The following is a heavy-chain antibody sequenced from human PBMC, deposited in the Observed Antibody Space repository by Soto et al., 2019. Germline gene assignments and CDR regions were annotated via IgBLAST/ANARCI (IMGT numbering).Heavy chain of an antibody. J-gene: IGHJ5*02. Sequence: ASVKVSCKASGYTFTGYYMHWVRQAPGQGLEWMGWINPNSGGTNYAQKFQGRVTMTRDTSISTAYMELSRLRSDDTAVYYCARYSSSWYTGWFDPCCQRTPVTVS. CDR1: GYTFTGYY. CDR2: INPNSGGT. CDR3: ARYSSSWYTGWFDP. V-gene: IGHV1-2*02. D-gene: IGHD6-13*01.